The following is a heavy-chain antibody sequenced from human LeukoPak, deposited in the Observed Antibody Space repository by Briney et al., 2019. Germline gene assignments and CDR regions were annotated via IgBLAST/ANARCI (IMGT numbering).Heavy chain of an antibody. Sequence: GGSLRLSCAASGFTFSNAWMNWVRQAPGKGLEWVGRIKSKTDGGTTDYAAPVKGRFTISRDDSKNTLYLQMNSLRAEDTAVYYCAGGSTVTREIDYWGQGTLVTVSS. V-gene: IGHV3-15*07. D-gene: IGHD4-17*01. CDR2: IKSKTDGGTT. J-gene: IGHJ4*02. CDR3: AGGSTVTREIDY. CDR1: GFTFSNAW.